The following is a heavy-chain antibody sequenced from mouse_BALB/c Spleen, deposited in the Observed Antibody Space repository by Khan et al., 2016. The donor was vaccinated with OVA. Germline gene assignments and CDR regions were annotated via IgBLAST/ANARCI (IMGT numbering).Heavy chain of an antibody. CDR3: ARSYGSWAMDY. Sequence: VQLQQSGPSLLKPSQTLSLTCSVTGDSITSGFWNWIRQFPGNKFEYMGYVTYSGNTYYNPSLKSRISITRDTSKSQYYLQLNSVTTEDTATYFCARSYGSWAMDYWGQGTSVTVSS. CDR1: GDSITSGF. J-gene: IGHJ4*01. D-gene: IGHD1-1*01. CDR2: VTYSGNT. V-gene: IGHV3-8*02.